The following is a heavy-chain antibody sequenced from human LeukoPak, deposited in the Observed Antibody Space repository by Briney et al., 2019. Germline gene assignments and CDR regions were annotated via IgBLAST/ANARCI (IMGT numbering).Heavy chain of an antibody. CDR2: IYYSGST. CDR1: GGSISSYY. CDR3: ARVVVRGSSGPRNYFDY. D-gene: IGHD3-22*01. V-gene: IGHV4-59*12. Sequence: PSETLSLTCTVSGGSISSYYWSWIRQPPGKGLEWIGYIYYSGSTNYNPSLKSRVTISVDTSKNQFSLKLNSVTPEDTAVYYCARVVVRGSSGPRNYFDYWGQGTLVTVSS. J-gene: IGHJ4*02.